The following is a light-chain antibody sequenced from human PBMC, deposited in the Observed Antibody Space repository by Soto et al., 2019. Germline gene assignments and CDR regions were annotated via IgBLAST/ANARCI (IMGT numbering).Light chain of an antibody. CDR3: QQYYNTPLT. Sequence: DIVMTQSPDSLAASLGERATINCKSSQSVLYRSNNNNYLARYQQKPGQPPKLLIYWASTRESGVPDRFSGSGSGTDFTLTISSLQAEDVAVYYCQQYYNTPLTFGGGTKVEIK. CDR1: QSVLYRSNNNNY. J-gene: IGKJ4*01. CDR2: WAS. V-gene: IGKV4-1*01.